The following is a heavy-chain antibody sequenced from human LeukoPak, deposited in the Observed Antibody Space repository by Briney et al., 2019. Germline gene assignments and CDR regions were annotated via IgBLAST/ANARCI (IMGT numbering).Heavy chain of an antibody. D-gene: IGHD2-2*01. CDR1: GYTFTGYY. V-gene: IGHV1-2*02. J-gene: IGHJ4*02. Sequence: ASVKVSCKASGYTFTGYYMHWVRQAPGQGLEWMGWINPNSGGTNYAQKSQGRVTMTRDTSISTAYMELSRLRSDDTAVYYCARGPGVVPAATQGDFDYWGQGTLVTVSS. CDR2: INPNSGGT. CDR3: ARGPGVVPAATQGDFDY.